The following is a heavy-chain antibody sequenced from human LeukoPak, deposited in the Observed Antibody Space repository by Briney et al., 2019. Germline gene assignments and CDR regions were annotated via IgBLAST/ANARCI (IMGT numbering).Heavy chain of an antibody. CDR2: ISGSGGST. J-gene: IGHJ5*02. CDR3: AKDRTFSSSWWGHSWFDP. D-gene: IGHD6-13*01. V-gene: IGHV3-23*01. CDR1: GFTLSSYA. Sequence: GGSLRLSCAASGFTLSSYAMSWVRQAPGKGLEWVSAISGSGGSTYYADSVKGRFTISRDNSKDTLYLQMNSLRAEDTAVYYCAKDRTFSSSWWGHSWFDPWGQGTLVTVSS.